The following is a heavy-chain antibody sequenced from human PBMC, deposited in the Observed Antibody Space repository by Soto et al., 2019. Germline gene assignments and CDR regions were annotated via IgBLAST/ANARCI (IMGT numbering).Heavy chain of an antibody. V-gene: IGHV4-59*08. J-gene: IGHJ6*03. D-gene: IGHD3-3*01. CDR1: GGSISSYD. CDR3: ARTTYYDFWSGYYTGYYYMDV. Sequence: SSETLSLTCPVSGGSISSYDWSWIRQPPGKGLEWIGYIYYSGSTNYNPSLKSRVTISVDTSKNQFSLKLSSVTAADTAVYYCARTTYYDFWSGYYTGYYYMDVWGKGTTVTVSS. CDR2: IYYSGST.